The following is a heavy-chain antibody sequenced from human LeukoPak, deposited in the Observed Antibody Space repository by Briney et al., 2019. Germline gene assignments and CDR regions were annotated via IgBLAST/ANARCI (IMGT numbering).Heavy chain of an antibody. CDR3: ARWNRGSSSFDF. Sequence: PSETLSLTCSVSGGSISSYYWSWIRQPAGKGLEWIGRIYNSGSTNYNPSLKSRVTISVDKSKNQFSLKLSSVSAADTAVYCCARWNRGSSSFDFWGQGTLVTVSS. CDR2: IYNSGST. D-gene: IGHD1-26*01. CDR1: GGSISSYY. V-gene: IGHV4-4*07. J-gene: IGHJ4*02.